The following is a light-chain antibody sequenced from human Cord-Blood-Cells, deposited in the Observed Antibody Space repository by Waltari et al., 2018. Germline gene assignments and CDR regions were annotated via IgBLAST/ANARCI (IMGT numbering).Light chain of an antibody. CDR2: DAS. Sequence: EIVLTQSPATLSLSPGERATLSCRARQSVSSYLAWYQQKPGQAPRLLIYDASNRATGIPARFSCSGSGTDFTLTISSLEPEDFAVYYCQQRSNWPRTFGQGTKVEIK. CDR3: QQRSNWPRT. V-gene: IGKV3-11*01. CDR1: QSVSSY. J-gene: IGKJ1*01.